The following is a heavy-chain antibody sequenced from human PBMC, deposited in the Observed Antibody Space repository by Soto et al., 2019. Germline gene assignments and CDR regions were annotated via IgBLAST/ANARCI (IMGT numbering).Heavy chain of an antibody. CDR1: GGSISSNSYY. CDR2: IYHRWST. Sequence: LTCTVSGGSISSNSYYWYCIRQPPGKGLDWIGSIYHRWSTYYNPSLKSRVAISVDPSTNQFSLTLASVTAADTAVYYCARRSRVVYGSPFDHWGQGTLVTVSS. J-gene: IGHJ5*02. D-gene: IGHD2-15*01. CDR3: ARRSRVVYGSPFDH. V-gene: IGHV4-39*01.